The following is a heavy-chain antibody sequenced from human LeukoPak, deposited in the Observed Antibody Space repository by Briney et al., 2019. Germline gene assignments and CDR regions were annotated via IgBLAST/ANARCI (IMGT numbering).Heavy chain of an antibody. Sequence: ASVKVSCKASGYTFTGYYIHWVRQAPGQGLEWMGRINPNSGGTNYAQNVQGRVTMTRDTSISTAYMELSRLGSDDTAVYYCARAKAAAGTDSFDYWGQGTLVTVYS. CDR1: GYTFTGYY. V-gene: IGHV1-2*06. CDR2: INPNSGGT. J-gene: IGHJ4*02. D-gene: IGHD6-13*01. CDR3: ARAKAAAGTDSFDY.